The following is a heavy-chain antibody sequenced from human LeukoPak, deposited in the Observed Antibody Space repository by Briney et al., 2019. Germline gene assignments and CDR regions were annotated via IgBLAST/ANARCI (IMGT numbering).Heavy chain of an antibody. Sequence: PSQTLSLTCTVSGGSISSGSYYWSWIRQPAGKGLEWIGRIYTSGSTNYNPSLKSRVTISVDTSKNQFSLKLSSVTAADTAVYYCARPGRRYNWFDPWGQGTLVTVSS. CDR3: ARPGRRYNWFDP. D-gene: IGHD1-26*01. J-gene: IGHJ5*02. V-gene: IGHV4-61*02. CDR1: GGSISSGSYY. CDR2: IYTSGST.